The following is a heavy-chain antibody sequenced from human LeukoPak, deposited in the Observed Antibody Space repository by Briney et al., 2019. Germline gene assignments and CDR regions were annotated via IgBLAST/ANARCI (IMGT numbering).Heavy chain of an antibody. Sequence: GGSLRLSCAASGFTFSSYAMSRVRQAPGKGLEWVSAISGSGGSTYYADSVKGRFTISRDNSKNTLYLQMNSLRAEDTAVYYCAKGYCSGGSCYAVFDYWGQGTLVTVSS. CDR1: GFTFSSYA. D-gene: IGHD2-15*01. V-gene: IGHV3-23*01. CDR2: ISGSGGST. J-gene: IGHJ4*02. CDR3: AKGYCSGGSCYAVFDY.